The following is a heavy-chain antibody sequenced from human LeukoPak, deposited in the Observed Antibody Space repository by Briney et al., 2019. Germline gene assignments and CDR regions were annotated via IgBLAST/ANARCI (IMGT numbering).Heavy chain of an antibody. CDR3: ARQQQRGDAFDI. CDR2: MNPNSGNT. CDR1: GHTFATYN. J-gene: IGHJ3*02. V-gene: IGHV1-8*02. Sequence: ASVKVSCKASGHTFATYNINWVRQATGQGLEWMGWMNPNSGNTGYGPKFQGRVTMTRDTSITTAYMELSSLGSEDTAVYYCARQQQRGDAFDIWGQGTIVAVSS. D-gene: IGHD6-13*01.